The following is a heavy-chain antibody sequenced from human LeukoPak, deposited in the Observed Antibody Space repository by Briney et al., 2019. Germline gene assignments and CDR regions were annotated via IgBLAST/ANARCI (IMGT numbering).Heavy chain of an antibody. Sequence: GGSLRLSCAASGFTFSDSWMSWVRQAPGKGLEWVANMNQDGSAKGYVDSVKGRFTISRDNARNSLYLQMSSLRPEDTAVYYCATYPPWVAGDVRGQGNTVTVSS. V-gene: IGHV3-7*01. J-gene: IGHJ6*02. D-gene: IGHD2-15*01. CDR3: ATYPPWVAGDV. CDR1: GFTFSDSW. CDR2: MNQDGSAK.